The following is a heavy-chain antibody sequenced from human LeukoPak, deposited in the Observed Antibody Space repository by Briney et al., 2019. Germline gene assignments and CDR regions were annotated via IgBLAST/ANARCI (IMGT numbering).Heavy chain of an antibody. CDR2: IYHSGST. CDR3: ARGEFYGGLNWFDP. J-gene: IGHJ5*02. V-gene: IGHV4-30-2*01. D-gene: IGHD3-16*01. CDR1: GGSISSGSCY. Sequence: SQTLSLTCTVSGGSISSGSCYWSWIRQPPGKGLEWIGYIYHSGSTYYKSSLKSRATISLDMSKNEFSLKLSSVTAADTAVYYCARGEFYGGLNWFDPWGQGTLVTVSS.